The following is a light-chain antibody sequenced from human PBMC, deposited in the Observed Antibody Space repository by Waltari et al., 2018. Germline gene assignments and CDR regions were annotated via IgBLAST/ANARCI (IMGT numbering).Light chain of an antibody. V-gene: IGKV3-15*01. CDR3: QQYNNWPPYT. J-gene: IGKJ2*01. Sequence: EIVVTQSPATLSVYPGERATLSCRASQSLNDKLAWYQHKPGQAPRLLIYGASMRAPGVPVRFSGSGSGTEFTLTIDSLQSEDFAVYYCQQYNNWPPYTFGQGTQLDIK. CDR2: GAS. CDR1: QSLNDK.